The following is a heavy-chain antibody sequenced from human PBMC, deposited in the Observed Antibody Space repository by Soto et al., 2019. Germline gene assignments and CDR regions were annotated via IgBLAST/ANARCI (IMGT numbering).Heavy chain of an antibody. D-gene: IGHD5-12*01. J-gene: IGHJ5*02. Sequence: PGGSLRLSCAASGFTFSSYGMHWVRQAPGKGLEWVAVISYDGSNKYYADSVKGRFTISRDNSKNTLYLQMNSLRAEDTAVYYCAKEVDGYNYGNGFDPWGQGTLVTVSS. CDR3: AKEVDGYNYGNGFDP. CDR1: GFTFSSYG. V-gene: IGHV3-30*18. CDR2: ISYDGSNK.